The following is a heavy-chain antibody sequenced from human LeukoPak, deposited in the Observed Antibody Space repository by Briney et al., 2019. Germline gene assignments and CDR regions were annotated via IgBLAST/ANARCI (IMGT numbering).Heavy chain of an antibody. V-gene: IGHV3-7*01. Sequence: QPGGSLRLSCAASGFTFSSYWMSWVRQAPGKGLEWVANIKQDGSEKYYVDSVKGRFTISRDNSKNTLYLQMNSLRAEDTAVYYCAKDHELPSDWYFDLWGRGTLVTVSS. CDR1: GFTFSSYW. CDR3: AKDHELPSDWYFDL. J-gene: IGHJ2*01. D-gene: IGHD3-10*01. CDR2: IKQDGSEK.